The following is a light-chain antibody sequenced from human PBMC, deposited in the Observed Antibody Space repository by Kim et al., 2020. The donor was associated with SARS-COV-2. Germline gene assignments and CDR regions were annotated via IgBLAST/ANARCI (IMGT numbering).Light chain of an antibody. V-gene: IGKV1-27*01. CDR2: GAS. J-gene: IGKJ1*01. CDR1: QGISNS. CDR3: QKYNSAPWT. Sequence: DIQMTQCPSSLSASVGDRLTITCRATQGISNSLAWYQQKPGKVPKLLIYGASTLQSGVPSRFSGSGSGTDFTLTISSLQPEDVATYYCQKYNSAPWTFGQGTKVDIK.